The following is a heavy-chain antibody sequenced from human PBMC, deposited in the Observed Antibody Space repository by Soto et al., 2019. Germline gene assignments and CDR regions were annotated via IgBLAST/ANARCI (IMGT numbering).Heavy chain of an antibody. Sequence: GGSLRLSCAASGFTFSSYGMHWVRQAPGKGLEWVAVIWYDGSNKYYADSVEGRFTISRDNSKNTLYLQMNSLRAEDTAVYYCARDGDYAIGGTLDVWSQGTRVTVAS. CDR1: GFTFSSYG. J-gene: IGHJ4*02. D-gene: IGHD1-26*01. V-gene: IGHV3-33*01. CDR3: ARDGDYAIGGTLDV. CDR2: IWYDGSNK.